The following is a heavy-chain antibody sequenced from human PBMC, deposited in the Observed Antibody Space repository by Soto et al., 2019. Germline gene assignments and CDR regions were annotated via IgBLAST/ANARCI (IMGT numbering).Heavy chain of an antibody. V-gene: IGHV4-38-2*02. J-gene: IGHJ6*02. CDR1: DYSISSDYY. CDR3: ARDRSAYYGSGDHGMDV. D-gene: IGHD3-10*01. Sequence: SETLSLTCTVSDYSISSDYYWGWIRQPPGKGLEWIGSIYHSGSTSNNPSLRSRVTISVDTSKNQFSLKLSSVTAAGTATYYCARDRSAYYGSGDHGMDVWGQGIMVTVSS. CDR2: IYHSGST.